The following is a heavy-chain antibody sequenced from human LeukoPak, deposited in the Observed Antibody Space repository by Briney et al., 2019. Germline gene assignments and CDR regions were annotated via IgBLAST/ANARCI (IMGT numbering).Heavy chain of an antibody. CDR2: ISSSSSYI. CDR1: GFTFSSYG. D-gene: IGHD3-3*01. J-gene: IGHJ3*02. CDR3: ARGRLRFLEWLLLPDAFDI. Sequence: PGGTLRLSCAASGFTFSSYGMSWVRQAPGKGLEWVSAISSSSSYIYYADSVKGRFTISRDNAKNSLYLQMNSLRAEDTAVYYCARGRLRFLEWLLLPDAFDIWGQGTMVTVSS. V-gene: IGHV3-21*01.